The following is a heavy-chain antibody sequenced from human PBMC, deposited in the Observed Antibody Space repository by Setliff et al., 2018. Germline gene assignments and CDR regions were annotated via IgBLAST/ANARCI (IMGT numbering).Heavy chain of an antibody. J-gene: IGHJ4*02. CDR2: IYPGDSDT. Sequence: ESLKISCKGSGYSFTRYWIGWVRRMPGKGLEWMGIIYPGDSDTRYSPSFQGQVTISADKSISTAYLQWSSLKASDTAMYYCARVEGYCSGGTCYSFDYWGQGTLVTVSS. CDR1: GYSFTRYW. D-gene: IGHD2-15*01. CDR3: ARVEGYCSGGTCYSFDY. V-gene: IGHV5-51*01.